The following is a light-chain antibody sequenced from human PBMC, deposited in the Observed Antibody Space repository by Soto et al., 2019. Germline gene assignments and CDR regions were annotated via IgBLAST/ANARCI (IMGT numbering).Light chain of an antibody. CDR2: GAS. Sequence: EIVLTQSPGTLSLSPGDRATLSCRASQSLSSNYLAWYQQKRGQAPRLLIYGASNRATDIPDRFSGSGSGTEFALTITRLEPADFAVYFFQQYDTFPRTFGQGTKVEIQ. J-gene: IGKJ1*01. CDR1: QSLSSNY. CDR3: QQYDTFPRT. V-gene: IGKV3-20*01.